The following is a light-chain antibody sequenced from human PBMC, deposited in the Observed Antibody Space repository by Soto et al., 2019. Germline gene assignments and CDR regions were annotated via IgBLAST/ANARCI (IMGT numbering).Light chain of an antibody. J-gene: IGKJ4*01. CDR3: QQYGSTPLT. CDR1: QSVSRNY. V-gene: IGKV3-20*01. Sequence: EIGLTQSPGTLSLSPGGRATLSCRASQSVSRNYVAWYQQKPGQAPRLLIYGASSRASGIPDRFSGSGSGADFTLSITRLEPVDFALYYCQQYGSTPLTFGGGTKVDIK. CDR2: GAS.